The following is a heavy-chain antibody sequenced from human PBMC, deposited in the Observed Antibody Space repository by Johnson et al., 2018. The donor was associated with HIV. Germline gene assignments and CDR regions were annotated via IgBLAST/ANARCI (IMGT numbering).Heavy chain of an antibody. CDR1: GFTFSTTW. D-gene: IGHD3-10*01. CDR3: ARPIARGASDI. J-gene: IGHJ3*02. CDR2: IKEDGSQK. V-gene: IGHV3-7*03. Sequence: EQLVESGGGLVQPGGSLRLSCVASGFTFSTTWMNWVRQAPGKGLEWVANIKEDGSQKYYVDSVRGRFTISRDKAKNSMYLQMNSLRAEDTAVYYCARPIARGASDIWGQGTMVTVSS.